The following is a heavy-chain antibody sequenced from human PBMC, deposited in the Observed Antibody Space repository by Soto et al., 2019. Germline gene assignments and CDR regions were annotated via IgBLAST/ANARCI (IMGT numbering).Heavy chain of an antibody. D-gene: IGHD3-10*01. V-gene: IGHV1-69*10. CDR3: ARGKSYYGSGKGIYDYYSLDV. J-gene: IGHJ6*02. CDR1: RGTFSSYA. CDR2: VIPVFGLA. Sequence: ASVKVSCKSSRGTFSSYAISWVRQAPGQGLEWMGGVIPVFGLATYAQKVQGRVTITADKSTNTAYMEVSSLRSEDTAVYYCARGKSYYGSGKGIYDYYSLDVWGQGTTVTVSS.